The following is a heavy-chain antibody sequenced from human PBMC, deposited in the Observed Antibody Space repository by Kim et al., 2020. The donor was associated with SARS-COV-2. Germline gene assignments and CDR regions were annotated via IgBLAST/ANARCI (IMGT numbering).Heavy chain of an antibody. CDR3: ARDLNYYDSSGLDY. V-gene: IGHV3-48*04. CDR2: ISSSSSTI. Sequence: GGSLRLSCAASGFTFSSYSMNWVRQAPGKGLEWVSYISSSSSTIYSADSVKGRFTISRDNAKNSLYLQMNSLRAEDTAVYYCARDLNYYDSSGLDYWGQGTLVTVSS. CDR1: GFTFSSYS. J-gene: IGHJ4*02. D-gene: IGHD3-22*01.